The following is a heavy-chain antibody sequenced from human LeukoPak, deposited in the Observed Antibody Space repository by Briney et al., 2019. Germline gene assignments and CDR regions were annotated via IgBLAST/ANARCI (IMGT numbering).Heavy chain of an antibody. J-gene: IGHJ4*02. CDR3: ARDQGGYSGYD. V-gene: IGHV3-66*01. CDR2: IYSGGST. Sequence: ETLSLTCTVSGGSISSYYWSWVRQAPGKGLEWVSVIYSGGSTYYADSVKGRFTISRDNSKNTLYLQMNSLRAEDTAVYYCARDQGGYSGYDWGQGTLVTVSS. CDR1: GGSISSYY. D-gene: IGHD5-12*01.